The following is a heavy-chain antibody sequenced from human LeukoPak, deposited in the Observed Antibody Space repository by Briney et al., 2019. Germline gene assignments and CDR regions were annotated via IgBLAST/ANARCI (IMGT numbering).Heavy chain of an antibody. J-gene: IGHJ5*02. Sequence: SETLSLTCTVSGGSISSYHWSWIRQPPGKGLEWIGYIYYSGSTNYNPSLKSRVTISVDTSKNQLSLKLSSVTAADTAVYYCARNKGRYGSGRVHFDPWGQGTLVTVSS. CDR3: ARNKGRYGSGRVHFDP. CDR2: IYYSGST. D-gene: IGHD3-10*01. V-gene: IGHV4-59*08. CDR1: GGSISSYH.